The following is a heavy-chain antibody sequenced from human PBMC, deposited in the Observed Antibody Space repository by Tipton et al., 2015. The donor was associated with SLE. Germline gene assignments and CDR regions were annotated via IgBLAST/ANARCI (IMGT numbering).Heavy chain of an antibody. J-gene: IGHJ3*02. CDR1: GFNFSKYG. CDR3: AKFTVVRSSSRDACDI. D-gene: IGHD6-6*01. V-gene: IGHV3-30*02. Sequence: SLRLSCAASGFNFSKYGIHWVRQAPGKGLEWVAFIRYDGSNKYYADSVKGRFTISRDNSKNTLYLQMSSLRAEDTAVYYCAKFTVVRSSSRDACDICGQGTIVTVSS. CDR2: IRYDGSNK.